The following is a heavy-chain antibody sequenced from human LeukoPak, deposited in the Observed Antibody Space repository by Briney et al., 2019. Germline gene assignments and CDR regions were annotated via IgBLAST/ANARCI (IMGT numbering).Heavy chain of an antibody. Sequence: SETLSLTCTVSGGSISSYYWSWIRQPAGKGREWIGRIYTSGSTNYNPSLKSRGTMSVDTSKNQCSLKLSSVTAADTAVYYCAKVAGAYSPIWGQGTMVTVSS. CDR1: GGSISSYY. CDR3: AKVAGAYSPI. CDR2: IYTSGST. D-gene: IGHD5-12*01. J-gene: IGHJ3*02. V-gene: IGHV4-4*07.